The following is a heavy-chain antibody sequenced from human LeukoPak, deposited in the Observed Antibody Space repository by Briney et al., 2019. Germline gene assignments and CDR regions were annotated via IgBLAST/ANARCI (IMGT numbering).Heavy chain of an antibody. CDR2: FDPVDGET. Sequence: GASVKVSCKVSGYSLTQLSMHWVRQGIGRGLEWMGGFDPVDGETIYAQKFQGRVTMTENTSTDTAYMELSSLRSDDTAVYYCAILLEAYAFSTGSAKDYWGQGTLVTVSS. CDR3: AILLEAYAFSTGSAKDY. CDR1: GYSLTQLS. J-gene: IGHJ4*02. D-gene: IGHD3-3*01. V-gene: IGHV1-24*01.